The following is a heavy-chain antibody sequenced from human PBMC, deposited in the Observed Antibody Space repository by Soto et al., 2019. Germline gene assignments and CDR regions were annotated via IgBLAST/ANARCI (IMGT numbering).Heavy chain of an antibody. D-gene: IGHD6-19*01. J-gene: IGHJ6*01. CDR3: ARAPVYRRSSGGQVRYYYYYGREV. Sequence: QVQLVESGGGVVQPGRSLRLSCAASGFTFSSYGMHWVRQAPGKGLEWVAVIWYDGSNKYYADSVKGRFTISRDNSKNTLYLQLNSLRAEDTAVYYCARAPVYRRSSGGQVRYYYYYGREVWGQGTTVTVSS. CDR2: IWYDGSNK. CDR1: GFTFSSYG. V-gene: IGHV3-33*01.